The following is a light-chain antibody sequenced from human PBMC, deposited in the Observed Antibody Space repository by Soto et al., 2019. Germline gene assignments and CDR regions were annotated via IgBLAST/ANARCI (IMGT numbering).Light chain of an antibody. CDR1: SSNIGNNY. CDR2: DNN. V-gene: IGLV1-51*01. CDR3: GTWDSSLNALV. J-gene: IGLJ1*01. Sequence: QSVLTQPPSVSAAPGQKVTISCSGSSSNIGNNYVSWYQRFPGTAPKLLIHDNNKRPSGIPDRISGSKSGTSATLGITGLQSGDEADYYCGTWDSSLNALVFGTGTKLTVL.